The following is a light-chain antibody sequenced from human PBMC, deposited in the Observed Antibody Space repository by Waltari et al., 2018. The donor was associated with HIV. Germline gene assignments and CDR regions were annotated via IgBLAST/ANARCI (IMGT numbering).Light chain of an antibody. Sequence: QSVLTQPPSLSEAPRQRVTISCSGSHSNIGNNAVNWYQQLPGTAPKLLIYYNKPLPSAVSDRFSGSSSGTSASLAISGLQSEDEAHYYCASWDDTLNGWVFGGGTQLTVL. CDR1: HSNIGNNA. J-gene: IGLJ3*02. CDR2: YNK. CDR3: ASWDDTLNGWV. V-gene: IGLV1-36*01.